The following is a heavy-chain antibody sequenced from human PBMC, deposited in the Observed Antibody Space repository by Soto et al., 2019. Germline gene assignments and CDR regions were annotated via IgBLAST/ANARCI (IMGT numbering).Heavy chain of an antibody. CDR2: ISYDGSNK. V-gene: IGHV3-30-3*01. D-gene: IGHD3-22*01. Sequence: QVQLVESGGGVVQPGRSLRLSCAASGFTFSSYAMHWVRQAPGKGLEWVAVISYDGSNKYYADSVKGRFTISRDNSKNTLYLQMNSLRADDTAVYYCARDRAYYYDSSGLPSYWGQGTLVTVSS. CDR3: ARDRAYYYDSSGLPSY. CDR1: GFTFSSYA. J-gene: IGHJ4*02.